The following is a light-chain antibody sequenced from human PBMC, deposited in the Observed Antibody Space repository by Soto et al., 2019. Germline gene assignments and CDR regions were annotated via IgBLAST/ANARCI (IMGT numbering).Light chain of an antibody. CDR2: GAS. CDR3: QQYGDSPPWT. J-gene: IGKJ1*01. V-gene: IGKV3-20*01. Sequence: EIVLTLSPGTLSLSPGERATLSCRASQSVSSSYLAWYQQKPGQAPRLLIYGASNRATGIPDRFSGSGSGTDFTLTISRLEPEDFAVYYCQQYGDSPPWTFGQGTKVEIK. CDR1: QSVSSSY.